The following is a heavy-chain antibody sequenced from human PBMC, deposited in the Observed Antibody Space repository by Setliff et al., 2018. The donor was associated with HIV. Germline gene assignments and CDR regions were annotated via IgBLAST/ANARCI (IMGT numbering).Heavy chain of an antibody. CDR3: ARTFGDLKHYNYYYTIDV. CDR1: GGSISSHY. V-gene: IGHV4-4*07. Sequence: SETLSLTCTVSGGSISSHYWSWIRQPAGKGLEWIGRIYTSGNTNYNPSLKSRVTISVDTSKDQFSLKLSSVTAADTAVYYCARTFGDLKHYNYYYTIDVWGQGTTVTVSS. CDR2: IYTSGNT. D-gene: IGHD3-10*01. J-gene: IGHJ6*02.